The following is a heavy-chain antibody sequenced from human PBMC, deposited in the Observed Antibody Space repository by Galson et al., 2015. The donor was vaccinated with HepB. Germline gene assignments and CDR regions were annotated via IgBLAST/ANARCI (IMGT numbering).Heavy chain of an antibody. Sequence: QSGAEVKKPGESLKISCKGSGYSFTSYWIGWVRQMPGKGLEWMGIIYPGDSDTRYSPSFQGQVTISADKSISTAYLQWSSLKASDTAMYYCARHGTPVAGATWVSFGAYYYYGMDVWGQGTTVTVSS. CDR2: IYPGDSDT. D-gene: IGHD1-1*01. V-gene: IGHV5-51*01. J-gene: IGHJ6*02. CDR1: GYSFTSYW. CDR3: ARHGTPVAGATWVSFGAYYYYGMDV.